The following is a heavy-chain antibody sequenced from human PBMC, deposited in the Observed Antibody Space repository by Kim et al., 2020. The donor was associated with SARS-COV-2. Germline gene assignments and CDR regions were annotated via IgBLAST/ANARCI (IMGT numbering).Heavy chain of an antibody. CDR3: AKPFFPADSSSCHFDY. J-gene: IGHJ4*02. Sequence: GGSLRLSCAASGFTFSSYGMHWVRQAPGKGLEWVAVISYDGSNKYYADSVKGRFTISRDNSKNTLYLQMNSLRAEDTAVYYCAKPFFPADSSSCHFDYWGQGTLVTVSS. D-gene: IGHD6-13*01. CDR2: ISYDGSNK. V-gene: IGHV3-30*18. CDR1: GFTFSSYG.